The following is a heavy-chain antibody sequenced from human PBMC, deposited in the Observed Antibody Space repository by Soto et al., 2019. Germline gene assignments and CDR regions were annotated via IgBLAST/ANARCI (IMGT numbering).Heavy chain of an antibody. CDR2: IHYSGST. CDR1: SDSISNYY. D-gene: IGHD6-6*01. V-gene: IGHV4-59*01. Sequence: SETLSLTCTVSSDSISNYYWSWIRQPPGKGLEWIGYIHYSGSTDYNPSLKSRVSISGDTSKSQFSLKLSSATAADTAVYYCARAVGAPFYYLAFWGQGTLVTVSS. J-gene: IGHJ4*02. CDR3: ARAVGAPFYYLAF.